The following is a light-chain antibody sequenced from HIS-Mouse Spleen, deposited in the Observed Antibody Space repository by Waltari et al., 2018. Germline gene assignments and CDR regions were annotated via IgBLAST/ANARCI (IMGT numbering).Light chain of an antibody. CDR1: QSVSSSY. CDR2: GAS. J-gene: IGKJ1*01. V-gene: IGKV3-20*01. Sequence: IVLTQFPGTLSVSRGERATVSCRAIQSVSSSYLAWYQQKPGQAPRLLIYGASSRATGIPDRFSGSGSGTDFTLTISRLEPEDFAVYYCQQYGSSPWTFGQGTKVEIK. CDR3: QQYGSSPWT.